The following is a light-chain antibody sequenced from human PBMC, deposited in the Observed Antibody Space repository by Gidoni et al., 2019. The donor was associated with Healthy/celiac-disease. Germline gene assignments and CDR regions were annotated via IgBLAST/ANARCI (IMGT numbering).Light chain of an antibody. Sequence: DIPMTQSPSSLSASVGDRVTITCRASQSMSSYLNWYQQKPGKAPKLLIYAASSLQSGVPSRFSGSGSGTDFTLTISSLQPEDFATYYCQQSYSTPRTFGGGTRVEIK. V-gene: IGKV1-39*01. CDR2: AAS. J-gene: IGKJ4*02. CDR1: QSMSSY. CDR3: QQSYSTPRT.